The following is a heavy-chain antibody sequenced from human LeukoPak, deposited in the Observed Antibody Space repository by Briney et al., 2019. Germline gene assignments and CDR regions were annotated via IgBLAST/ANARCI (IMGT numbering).Heavy chain of an antibody. J-gene: IGHJ4*02. Sequence: GGSLRLSCAASGFTFSSYSMNWVRRAPGKGLEWVSSISSSSSYIYYADSVKGRFTISRDNAKNSLYLQMNSLRAEDTAVYYCARDPHCSSTSCFFDYWGQGTLVTVSS. V-gene: IGHV3-21*01. CDR2: ISSSSSYI. CDR3: ARDPHCSSTSCFFDY. CDR1: GFTFSSYS. D-gene: IGHD2-2*01.